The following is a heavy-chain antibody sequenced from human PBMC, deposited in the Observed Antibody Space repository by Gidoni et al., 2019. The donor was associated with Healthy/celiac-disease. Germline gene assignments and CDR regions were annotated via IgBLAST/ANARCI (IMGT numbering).Heavy chain of an antibody. CDR3: ARDRRTTVVTQHVYYYMDV. CDR1: GGTFSSYA. CDR2: IIPIFGTA. D-gene: IGHD4-17*01. Sequence: QVQLVQSGAEVKKPGSSVKVSCTASGGTFSSYAISWVRQAPGQGLEWMGGIIPIFGTANYAQKFQGRVTITADESTSTAYMELSSLRSEDTAVYYCARDRRTTVVTQHVYYYMDVWGKGTTVTVSS. J-gene: IGHJ6*03. V-gene: IGHV1-69*01.